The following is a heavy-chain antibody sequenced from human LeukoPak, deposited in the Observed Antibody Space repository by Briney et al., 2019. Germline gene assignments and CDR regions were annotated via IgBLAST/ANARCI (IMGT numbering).Heavy chain of an antibody. CDR3: AREGSMSQGFDY. Sequence: GGSLRLSCAASGFTFSSYAMSWVRQAPGKGLEWVSVIYSGGSTYYADSVKGRLTISRDNSKNTLYLQMNSLRAEDTAVYYCAREGSMSQGFDYWGQGTLVTVSS. CDR2: IYSGGST. CDR1: GFTFSSYA. V-gene: IGHV3-53*01. J-gene: IGHJ4*02. D-gene: IGHD2/OR15-2a*01.